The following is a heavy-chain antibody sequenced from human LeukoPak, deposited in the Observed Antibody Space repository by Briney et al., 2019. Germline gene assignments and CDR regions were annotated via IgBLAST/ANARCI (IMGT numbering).Heavy chain of an antibody. D-gene: IGHD2-8*01. CDR2: IYYSGST. CDR1: GGSINSYY. V-gene: IGHV4-59*01. J-gene: IGHJ4*01. Sequence: SETLSPTCSVSGGSINSYYWSWIRQPPGKGLGWIGYIYYSGSTNYNPSLKSRVTISRDTSKNQFSLRLRSVTAADTAVYYCTSGGMVSGDYWGHGTLVTVSS. CDR3: TSGGMVSGDY.